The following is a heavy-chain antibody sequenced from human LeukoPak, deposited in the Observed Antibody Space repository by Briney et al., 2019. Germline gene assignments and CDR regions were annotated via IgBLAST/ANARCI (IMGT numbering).Heavy chain of an antibody. Sequence: GGSLRLSCTASGFTFSSYEMNWVRQAPGKGLEWVSYISGSGSTIYYADSVKGRFTISRDNAKNSLSLQMNSLRAEDTAVYYCARTPPNYSGDASDIWGQGTMVTVSS. CDR3: ARTPPNYSGDASDI. V-gene: IGHV3-48*03. CDR2: ISGSGSTI. J-gene: IGHJ3*02. D-gene: IGHD5-24*01. CDR1: GFTFSSYE.